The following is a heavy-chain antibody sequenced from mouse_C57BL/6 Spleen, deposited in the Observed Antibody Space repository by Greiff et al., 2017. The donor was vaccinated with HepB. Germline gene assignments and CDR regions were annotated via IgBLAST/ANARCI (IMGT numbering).Heavy chain of an antibody. V-gene: IGHV1-55*01. CDR1: GYTFTSYW. Sequence: VQLQQPGAELVKPGASVKMSCKASGYTFTSYWITWVKQRPGQGLEWIGDIYPGSGSTNYNGKFKSKATLTVDTSSSTAYMQLSSLTSEDSAVYYCARGVYYDSLYYAMDYWGQGTSVTVSS. J-gene: IGHJ4*01. CDR2: IYPGSGST. CDR3: ARGVYYDSLYYAMDY. D-gene: IGHD2-4*01.